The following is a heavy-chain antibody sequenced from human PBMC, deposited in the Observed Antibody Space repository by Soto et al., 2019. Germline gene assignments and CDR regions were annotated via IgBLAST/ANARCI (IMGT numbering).Heavy chain of an antibody. CDR3: ARVAYYASSEAY. CDR2: IYYNGST. Sequence: QVQLQESGPGLVKPSETLSLTCTVSGGSVSSGSYYWRCIRQPPWKGLVWIGYIYYNGSTNYNSSLKRRVTISVDTTKNQFSLKLSSVTAADTAVYYCARVAYYASSEAYWGQGTLVTVSS. CDR1: GGSVSSGSYY. D-gene: IGHD3-22*01. V-gene: IGHV4-61*01. J-gene: IGHJ4*02.